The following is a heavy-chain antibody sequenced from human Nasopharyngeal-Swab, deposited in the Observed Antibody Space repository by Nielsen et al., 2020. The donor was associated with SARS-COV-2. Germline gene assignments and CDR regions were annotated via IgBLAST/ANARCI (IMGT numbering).Heavy chain of an antibody. D-gene: IGHD4/OR15-4a*01. CDR1: GLSLSTYW. Sequence: GESLKISCAASGLSLSTYWMSWVRQAPGKGLEWVANIQQQGIYGNYVDSVKGRFTISRDNAKNSVFLQMNNLRAEDTAVYYCVRDTMHDYESDAFNIWGQGTLVTVSS. CDR2: IQQQGIYG. J-gene: IGHJ3*02. V-gene: IGHV3-7*03. CDR3: VRDTMHDYESDAFNI.